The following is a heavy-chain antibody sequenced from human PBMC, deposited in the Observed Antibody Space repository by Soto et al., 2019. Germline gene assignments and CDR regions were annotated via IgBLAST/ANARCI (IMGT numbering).Heavy chain of an antibody. V-gene: IGHV3-33*01. CDR3: ATGFLGLCTGGNCPLDY. D-gene: IGHD2-15*01. CDR1: GFTFSRQA. CDR2: IWYHGIDK. J-gene: IGHJ4*02. Sequence: QVQLVESGGGVVQPERSLRLSCAASGFTFSRQAMHWVRQAPGRGLEWVAVIWYHGIDKYYADSVKGRFTISRDNSKNTVYLQMKSLRGEDTALYYCATGFLGLCTGGNCPLDYWGQGTLVSVSS.